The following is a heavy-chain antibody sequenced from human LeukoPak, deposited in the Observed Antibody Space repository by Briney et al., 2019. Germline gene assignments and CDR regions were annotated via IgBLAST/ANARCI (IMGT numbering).Heavy chain of an antibody. CDR2: ISYDGSNK. J-gene: IGHJ5*02. D-gene: IGHD4-11*01. V-gene: IGHV3-30*18. Sequence: GRSLRLSCAASGFTFSSYGMHWVRRAPGKGLEWVAVISYDGSNKYYADSVKGRFTISRDNSKNTLYLQMNRLRAEDTAVYYCAKDGWTTVTANWFDPWGQGTLVTVSS. CDR1: GFTFSSYG. CDR3: AKDGWTTVTANWFDP.